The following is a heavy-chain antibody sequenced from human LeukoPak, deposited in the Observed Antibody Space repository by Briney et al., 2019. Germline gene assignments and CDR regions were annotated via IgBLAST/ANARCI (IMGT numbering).Heavy chain of an antibody. D-gene: IGHD3-22*01. V-gene: IGHV3-7*01. J-gene: IGHJ4*02. Sequence: PGGSLRLSRAASGFTFSSYWMSWVRQAPGKGLEWVANIKQDGSEKYYVDSVKGRFTISRDNAKNSLYLQMNSLRAEDTAVYYCARDGSLYYDSSGYYIYWGQGTLVTVSS. CDR3: ARDGSLYYDSSGYYIY. CDR2: IKQDGSEK. CDR1: GFTFSSYW.